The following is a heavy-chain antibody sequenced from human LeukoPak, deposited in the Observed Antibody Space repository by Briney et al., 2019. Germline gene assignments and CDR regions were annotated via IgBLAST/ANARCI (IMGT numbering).Heavy chain of an antibody. CDR2: IYYSGST. D-gene: IGHD3-3*01. CDR1: GGSISSGDYY. CDR3: ARDREEDFWSGYCMDV. V-gene: IGHV4-30-4*01. Sequence: SQTLSLTCTVSGGSISSGDYYWSWTRQPPGKGLEWIGYIYYSGSTYYNPSLKSRVTISVDTSKNQFSLKLSSVTAADTAVYYCARDREEDFWSGYCMDVWGQGTTVTVSS. J-gene: IGHJ6*02.